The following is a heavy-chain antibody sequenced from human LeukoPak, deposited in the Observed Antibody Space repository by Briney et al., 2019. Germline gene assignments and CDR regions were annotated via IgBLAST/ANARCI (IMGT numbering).Heavy chain of an antibody. CDR3: AREYSGVFDY. Sequence: GGSLLLSCAASGFTFSISEMNWVRQAPGKGLEWVSYIRSSDGTIYYADSVKGRFTISRDNAKNSLYLQMNSLRAEDTAVYYCAREYSGVFDYWGQGTLVTVSS. CDR2: IRSSDGTI. J-gene: IGHJ4*02. CDR1: GFTFSISE. D-gene: IGHD5-12*01. V-gene: IGHV3-48*03.